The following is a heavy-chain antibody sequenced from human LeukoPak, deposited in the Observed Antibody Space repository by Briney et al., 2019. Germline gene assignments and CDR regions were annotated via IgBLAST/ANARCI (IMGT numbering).Heavy chain of an antibody. CDR1: GDSISSSSYY. CDR3: ARESVNYPRGDFDN. D-gene: IGHD5-24*01. CDR2: IYYRGST. V-gene: IGHV4-39*07. J-gene: IGHJ4*02. Sequence: ASETLSLTCTVSGDSISSSSYYWGWIRQPPGKGLEWIGSIYYRGSTYYNPSLKSRVSISVDTSQNQFSLKLNSVTAADTAVYYCARESVNYPRGDFDNWGQGTLVTVSS.